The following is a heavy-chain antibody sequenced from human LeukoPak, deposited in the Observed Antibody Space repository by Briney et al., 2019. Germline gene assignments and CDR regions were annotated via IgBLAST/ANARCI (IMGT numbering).Heavy chain of an antibody. CDR1: GGSISSSTYY. CDR2: IYYSGST. J-gene: IGHJ6*03. CDR3: ASVRRGFGESSKYYSYYYMDV. D-gene: IGHD3-10*01. V-gene: IGHV4-39*01. Sequence: SETLSLTCTVSGGSISSSTYYWGWIRQPPGKGLEWIGSIYYSGSTYFNPSLKSRVTISVDTSKNQFSLKLSAVTAADTAVYYCASVRRGFGESSKYYSYYYMDVWGNGTTVTISS.